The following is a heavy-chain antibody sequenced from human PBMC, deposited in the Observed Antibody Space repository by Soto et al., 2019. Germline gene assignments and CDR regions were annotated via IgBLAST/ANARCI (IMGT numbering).Heavy chain of an antibody. CDR2: IWYDGSNK. CDR3: ARGGIVVVPAAENSYFEY. Sequence: QVQLVESGGGVVQPGRSLRLSCAASGFTFSSYGMHWVRQAPGKGLEWVADIWYDGSNKYYADSVKGRFTISRDNSKNTLYLQMNSLRAEDTAVYYCARGGIVVVPAAENSYFEYWGQGTLVSVSS. J-gene: IGHJ4*02. CDR1: GFTFSSYG. D-gene: IGHD2-2*01. V-gene: IGHV3-33*01.